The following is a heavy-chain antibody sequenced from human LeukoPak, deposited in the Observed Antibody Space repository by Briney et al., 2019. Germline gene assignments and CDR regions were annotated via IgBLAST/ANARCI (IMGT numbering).Heavy chain of an antibody. CDR1: GGSISSGSYY. CDR2: IYTSGST. CDR3: ARIIREGYDYFDY. D-gene: IGHD5-24*01. V-gene: IGHV4-61*02. J-gene: IGHJ4*02. Sequence: PSQTLSLTCTVSGGSISSGSYYWSWIRQPAGKGLEWIGRIYTSGSTNSNPSLKSRVTISVDTSKNQLSLKVSSVTAADTAVYYCARIIREGYDYFDYWGQGTLVTVSS.